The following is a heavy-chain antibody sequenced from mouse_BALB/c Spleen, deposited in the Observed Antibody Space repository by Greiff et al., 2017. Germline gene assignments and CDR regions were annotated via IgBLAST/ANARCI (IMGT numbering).Heavy chain of an antibody. J-gene: IGHJ4*01. Sequence: EVQGVESGGDLVKPGGSLKLSCAASGFTFSSYGMSWVRQTPDKRLEWVATISSGGSYTYYPDSVKGRFTISRDNDKNTLYLQMSSLKSEDTGMYYCARQDGNYAMDYWGQGTSVTVSS. CDR3: ARQDGNYAMDY. V-gene: IGHV5-6*01. CDR1: GFTFSSYG. CDR2: ISSGGSYT. D-gene: IGHD2-1*01.